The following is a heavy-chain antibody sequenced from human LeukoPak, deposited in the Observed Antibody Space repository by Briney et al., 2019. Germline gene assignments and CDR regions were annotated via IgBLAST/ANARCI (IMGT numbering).Heavy chain of an antibody. CDR1: GFAFSSYA. CDR3: AKSAGDYYYDYMDV. CDR2: ISGGGSNT. Sequence: PGGSLRLSCAASGFAFSSYAMIWVRQAPGKGLEWVSSISGGGSNTYYADSVKGRFTISRDQSKNTLYVQMNSLRAEDTAIYYCAKSAGDYYYDYMDVWGKGTTVTVSS. V-gene: IGHV3-23*01. J-gene: IGHJ6*03. D-gene: IGHD3-10*01.